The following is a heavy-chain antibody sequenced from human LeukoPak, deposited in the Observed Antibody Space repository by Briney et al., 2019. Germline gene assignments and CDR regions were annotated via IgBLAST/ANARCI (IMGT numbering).Heavy chain of an antibody. V-gene: IGHV5-10-1*01. Sequence: GESLQISCKGSGSSFTSYWISWVRQLPGKGLEWMGRIDPSDSYTNYSPSFQGHVTISADKSISTAYLQWSSLKASDTAMYYCARHVGGFFYYYGMDVWGKGTTVTVSS. CDR2: IDPSDSYT. J-gene: IGHJ6*04. CDR3: ARHVGGFFYYYGMDV. CDR1: GSSFTSYW. D-gene: IGHD3-10*01.